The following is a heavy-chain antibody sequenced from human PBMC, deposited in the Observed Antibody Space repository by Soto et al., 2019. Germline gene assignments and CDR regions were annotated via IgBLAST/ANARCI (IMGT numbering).Heavy chain of an antibody. CDR2: MSFDGSNK. CDR1: GFTFSSFA. J-gene: IGHJ6*02. D-gene: IGHD2-2*02. Sequence: QVQLVESGGGVVQPGRSLRLSCAASGFTFSSFAMHWVRQAPGKGLEWVAVMSFDGSNKYYADYVKGRFTISRDKSKNTLYLQMNSLLADDMAVYYCAGDVRVVPAAIYPPYYFVGMYVCGHGTTFTVSS. CDR3: AGDVRVVPAAIYPPYYFVGMYV. V-gene: IGHV3-30-3*01.